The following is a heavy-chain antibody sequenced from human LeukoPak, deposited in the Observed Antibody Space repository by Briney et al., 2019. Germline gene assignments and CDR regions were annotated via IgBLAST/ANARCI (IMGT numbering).Heavy chain of an antibody. D-gene: IGHD2-15*01. CDR3: ARGYCSGGSCYAARWWFDP. CDR2: ISYDGRNI. V-gene: IGHV3-30*03. J-gene: IGHJ5*02. CDR1: GFTFNNYG. Sequence: GGSLRLSCAASGFTFNNYGMHWVRQAPGKGLEWVAVISYDGRNIHYPDSVKGRFTISRDISTDTLWLQMDSLRTEDTAVYYCARGYCSGGSCYAARWWFDPWGQGTLVTVSS.